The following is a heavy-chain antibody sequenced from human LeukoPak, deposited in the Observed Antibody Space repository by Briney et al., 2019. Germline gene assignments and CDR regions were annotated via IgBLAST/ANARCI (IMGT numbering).Heavy chain of an antibody. CDR3: ARGGGGSYWAAHYGMDV. CDR2: IYYSGST. V-gene: IGHV4-59*01. Sequence: SETLSLTCTVSGASISSYYWSWIRQPPGKGLEWIGYIYYSGSTNYNPSLKSRVTISVDTSKNQFSLKLSSVTAADTAVYYCARGGGGSYWAAHYGMDVWGQGTTVTVSS. D-gene: IGHD1-26*01. J-gene: IGHJ6*02. CDR1: GASISSYY.